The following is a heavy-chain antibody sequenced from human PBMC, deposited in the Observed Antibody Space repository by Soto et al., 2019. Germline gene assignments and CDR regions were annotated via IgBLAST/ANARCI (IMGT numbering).Heavy chain of an antibody. CDR1: GFSFGSYA. J-gene: IGHJ4*02. Sequence: QPGGSLRLSCAASGFSFGSYALSWVRQAPGKGLEWVSTISGSDGKTFYADSVKGRFSISRDTSQNTLYLQMNSLRADDTAIYYCARWSYLDDWGQGTRVTVSS. CDR2: ISGSDGKT. CDR3: ARWSYLDD. D-gene: IGHD3-3*01. V-gene: IGHV3-23*01.